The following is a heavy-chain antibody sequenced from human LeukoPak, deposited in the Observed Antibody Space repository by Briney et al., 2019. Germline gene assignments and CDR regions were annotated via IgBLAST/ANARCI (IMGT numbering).Heavy chain of an antibody. V-gene: IGHV3-30*01. CDR3: ARGADYPAFDY. J-gene: IGHJ4*02. Sequence: GGSLRLSCAASGFTFSSYAMHWVRQAPGKGLEWVAVISYDGSNKYSADSVKGRFTISRDNSKNTLYLQMNSLRAEDTAVYYCARGADYPAFDYWGQGTLVTVSS. CDR2: ISYDGSNK. CDR1: GFTFSSYA. D-gene: IGHD5-12*01.